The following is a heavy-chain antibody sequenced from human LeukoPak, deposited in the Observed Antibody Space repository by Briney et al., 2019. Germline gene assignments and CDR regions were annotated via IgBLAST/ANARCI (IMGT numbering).Heavy chain of an antibody. D-gene: IGHD2-2*01. CDR2: IIPIFGTA. CDR1: GGTFSSYA. J-gene: IGHJ6*03. V-gene: IGHV1-69*06. Sequence: SVKVSCKASGGTFSSYAISWVRQAPGQGLEWMGGIIPIFGTANYAQKFQGRVTITADKSTSTAYMELSSLRSEDTAVYYCARGSNDIVVVPADYYYMDVWGKGTTVTVSS. CDR3: ARGSNDIVVVPADYYYMDV.